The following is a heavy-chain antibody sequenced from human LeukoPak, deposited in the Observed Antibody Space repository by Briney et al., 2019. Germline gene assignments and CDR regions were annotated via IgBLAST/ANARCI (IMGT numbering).Heavy chain of an antibody. D-gene: IGHD3-10*01. CDR3: ARYGMTTRKGDY. V-gene: IGHV3-11*04. CDR2: ISPTSTTI. Sequence: PGGSLRLSCAVSGFNFSDYYMAWIRQAPGKGLEWVSYISPTSTTIYYAGSVKVRLTISRDNTKNSLFLQMNRLRVEDTAVYYCARYGMTTRKGDYWGQGTLVTVSS. CDR1: GFNFSDYY. J-gene: IGHJ4*02.